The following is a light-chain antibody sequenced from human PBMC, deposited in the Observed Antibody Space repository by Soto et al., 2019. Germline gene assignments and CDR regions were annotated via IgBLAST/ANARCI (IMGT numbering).Light chain of an antibody. CDR2: DAS. V-gene: IGKV1-5*01. J-gene: IGKJ1*01. CDR1: QSISSW. Sequence: DIQMTQSPSTLSASVGDRVTITCRASQSISSWLAWYQQKPGKAPKLLIYDASSLESGVPSTLSGSGSRTEFTLTISSLQPNAFASYSCQQYNSYWTGGQGTKVEIK. CDR3: QQYNSYWT.